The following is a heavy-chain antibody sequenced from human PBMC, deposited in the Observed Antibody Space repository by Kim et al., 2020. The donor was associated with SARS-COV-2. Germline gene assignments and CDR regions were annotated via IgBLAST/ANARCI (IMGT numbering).Heavy chain of an antibody. CDR3: ARARNSGSSDSGY. Sequence: YAESVKGRFPISEDSATNSLYLQMNSLRAEDTAVYYCARARNSGSSDSGYWGQGTLVTVSS. D-gene: IGHD3-10*01. J-gene: IGHJ4*02. V-gene: IGHV3-11*01.